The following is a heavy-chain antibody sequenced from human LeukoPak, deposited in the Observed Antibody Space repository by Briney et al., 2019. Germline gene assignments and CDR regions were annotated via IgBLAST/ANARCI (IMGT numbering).Heavy chain of an antibody. V-gene: IGHV4-59*01. J-gene: IGHJ4*02. Sequence: SETLSLTCTVSGGSISSYYWSWIRQPPGKRLEWIGYVYHDGSTSYNPSLASRVTMSVDKSKNQISLKLNSLTAADTAVYYCARGGGLGIVPLDYWGQGSLVTVSS. CDR1: GGSISSYY. CDR2: VYHDGST. D-gene: IGHD7-27*01. CDR3: ARGGGLGIVPLDY.